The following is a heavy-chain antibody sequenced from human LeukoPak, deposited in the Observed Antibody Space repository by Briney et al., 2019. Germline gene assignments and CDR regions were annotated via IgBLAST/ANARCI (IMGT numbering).Heavy chain of an antibody. Sequence: GGSLRLSCAASGFTFSSFAMSWVRQTPGKGLEWVSTISSSGGSTYYAASVKGRSTISRDNSKNTLYLQMNSLRAEDTAMYYCTKGGSSDLWGHLDCWGQETQVTVSS. CDR1: GFTFSSFA. D-gene: IGHD3-16*01. J-gene: IGHJ4*02. CDR2: ISSSGGST. CDR3: TKGGSSDLWGHLDC. V-gene: IGHV3-23*01.